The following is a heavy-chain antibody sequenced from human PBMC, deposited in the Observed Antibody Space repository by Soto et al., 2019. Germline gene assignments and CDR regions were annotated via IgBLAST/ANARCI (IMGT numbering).Heavy chain of an antibody. V-gene: IGHV3-74*01. CDR2: VNPAGSAS. CDR3: ATGGYSYGWGY. D-gene: IGHD5-18*01. J-gene: IGHJ4*02. CDR1: GFTFSNYW. Sequence: EVQLVESGGGLVQPGGSLRLSCVGSGFTFSNYWMHWVRQVPGKGPVWVSRVNPAGSASSYADFVKGRFTVSRDNAKTTLYLKMNSLSADDTAVYYCATGGYSYGWGYWGQGTLVTVSS.